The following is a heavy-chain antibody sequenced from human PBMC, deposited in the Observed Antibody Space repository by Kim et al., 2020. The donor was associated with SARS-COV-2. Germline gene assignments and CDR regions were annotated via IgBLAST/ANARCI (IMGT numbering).Heavy chain of an antibody. CDR2: INTNTGNP. Sequence: ASVKVSCKASGYTFTSYAMNWVRQAPGQGLEWMGWINTNTGNPTYAQGFTGRFVFSLDTSVSTAYLQISSLKAEDTAVYYCARGGRLIYCSSTSCYKVSAFDIWGQGTMVTVSS. CDR1: GYTFTSYA. D-gene: IGHD2-2*02. J-gene: IGHJ3*02. V-gene: IGHV7-4-1*02. CDR3: ARGGRLIYCSSTSCYKVSAFDI.